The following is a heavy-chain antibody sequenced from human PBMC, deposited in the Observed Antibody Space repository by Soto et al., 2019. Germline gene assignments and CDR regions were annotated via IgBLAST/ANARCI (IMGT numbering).Heavy chain of an antibody. CDR1: GDSVSSNSAA. Sequence: SQTLSLTCAISGDSVSSNSAAWNWIRQSPSRGLEWLGRTYYRSKWYNDYAVSVKSRITINPDTSKNQFSLQLNSVTPEDTAVYYCARVAATVAGEYYYGMDVWGQGTTVTV. V-gene: IGHV6-1*01. J-gene: IGHJ6*02. CDR3: ARVAATVAGEYYYGMDV. D-gene: IGHD6-19*01. CDR2: TYYRSKWYN.